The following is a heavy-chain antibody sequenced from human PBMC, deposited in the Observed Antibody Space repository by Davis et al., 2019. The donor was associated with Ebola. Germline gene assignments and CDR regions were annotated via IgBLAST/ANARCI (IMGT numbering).Heavy chain of an antibody. CDR1: GYSINRGFT. CDR2: IYHSGRT. Sequence: MPSETLSLTCTVSGYSINRGFTWGWIRQPPGKGLEWIGSIYHSGRTNYSPSLKSRVTISADTSKNQFSLRLKSVTAADTAMYYCARDYVYWGQGILVTVSS. V-gene: IGHV4-38-2*02. D-gene: IGHD1-14*01. CDR3: ARDYVY. J-gene: IGHJ4*02.